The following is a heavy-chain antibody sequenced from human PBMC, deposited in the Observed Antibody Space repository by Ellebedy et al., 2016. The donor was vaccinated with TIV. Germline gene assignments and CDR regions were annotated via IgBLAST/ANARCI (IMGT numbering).Heavy chain of an antibody. CDR3: ARAYGDFKTDSFDY. V-gene: IGHV3-48*04. CDR2: ISSSSSNI. D-gene: IGHD4-17*01. CDR1: GFSFDMFS. J-gene: IGHJ4*02. Sequence: GESLKISXEASGFSFDMFSMNWVRQAPGKGLEWVSYISSSSSNIYYAQSMKGRFTVSRDNAKSSLYLQMNGLRVEDTAVYYCARAYGDFKTDSFDYWGQGTLVTVS.